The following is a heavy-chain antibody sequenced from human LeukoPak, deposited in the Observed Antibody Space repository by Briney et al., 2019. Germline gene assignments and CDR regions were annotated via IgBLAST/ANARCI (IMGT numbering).Heavy chain of an antibody. V-gene: IGHV3-23*01. CDR3: ANGLWLQWGDY. Sequence: EAGGSLRLSCAASGFTFSSYATTWVRQAPGKGPEWVSSITTSGSIYYADSVKGRFTISRDNSKTTLYLQMNSLRAEDTAVYYCANGLWLQWGDYWGQGTLVTVSS. J-gene: IGHJ4*02. CDR2: ITTSGSI. CDR1: GFTFSSYA. D-gene: IGHD5-18*01.